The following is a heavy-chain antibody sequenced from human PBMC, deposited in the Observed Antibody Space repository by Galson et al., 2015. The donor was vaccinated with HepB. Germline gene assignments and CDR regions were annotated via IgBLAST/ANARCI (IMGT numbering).Heavy chain of an antibody. V-gene: IGHV3-23*01. Sequence: SLRLSCAASGFTISNYAMTWVRQAPGQGLEWILVISGGAGSPYYADSVRGRVTISRDSSKNTLYLQMNSLRADDTAIYYCARNHYDSGSRTYGMDVWGQGTTVTVSS. CDR1: GFTISNYA. D-gene: IGHD3-22*01. CDR2: ISGGAGSP. CDR3: ARNHYDSGSRTYGMDV. J-gene: IGHJ6*02.